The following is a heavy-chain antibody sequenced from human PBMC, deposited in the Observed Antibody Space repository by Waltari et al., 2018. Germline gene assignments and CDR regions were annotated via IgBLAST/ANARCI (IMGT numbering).Heavy chain of an antibody. CDR3: AKDNSPSLDYMDV. CDR2: IRYDGSNK. Sequence: QVQLVESGGGVVQPGGSLRLSCAASGFTFSSYGMHWVRQAPGKGLEWVAFIRYDGSNKYYADSVKGRFTISRDNSKNTLYLQMNSLRAEDTAVYYCAKDNSPSLDYMDVWGKGTTVTVSS. D-gene: IGHD1-20*01. V-gene: IGHV3-30*02. CDR1: GFTFSSYG. J-gene: IGHJ6*03.